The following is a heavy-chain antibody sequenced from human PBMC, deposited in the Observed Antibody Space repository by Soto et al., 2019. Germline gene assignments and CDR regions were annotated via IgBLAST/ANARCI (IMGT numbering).Heavy chain of an antibody. D-gene: IGHD6-19*01. Sequence: GVSLRLSFAASGFTFSIYAMSWVRQAHGKGLEWVSAISGSGGSTYYADSVKGRFTIARDNSKNTLYLQMNSLRAEDTAVYYCAKELHTSSGWSQVIYWGQGTLVTVSS. CDR3: AKELHTSSGWSQVIY. J-gene: IGHJ4*02. V-gene: IGHV3-23*01. CDR2: ISGSGGST. CDR1: GFTFSIYA.